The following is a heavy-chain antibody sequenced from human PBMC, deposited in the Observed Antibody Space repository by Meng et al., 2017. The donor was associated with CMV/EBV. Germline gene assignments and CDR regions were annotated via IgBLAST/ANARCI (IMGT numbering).Heavy chain of an antibody. CDR2: ISSSSSYI. D-gene: IGHD3-16*01. Sequence: GGSLRLSCAASGFTFSSYSMNWVRQAPGKGLEWVSSISSSSSYIYYADSAKGRFTISRDNAKNSLYLQMNSLRAEDTAVYYCVSFHRGEIYYGMDVWGQGTTVTVSS. CDR3: VSFHRGEIYYGMDV. V-gene: IGHV3-21*01. CDR1: GFTFSSYS. J-gene: IGHJ6*02.